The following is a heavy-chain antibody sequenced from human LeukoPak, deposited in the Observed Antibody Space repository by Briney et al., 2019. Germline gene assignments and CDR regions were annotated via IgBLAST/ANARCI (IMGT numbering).Heavy chain of an antibody. V-gene: IGHV3-48*04. CDR2: ISGSSSTI. CDR3: ALWVVVTARAWDY. D-gene: IGHD2-21*02. Sequence: GGSLRLSCAASGLTFSSYSMNWVRQAPGKGLEWLSYISGSSSTIYYADSVKGRFTISRDNAKNSLYLQMNSLRAEDTAVYYCALWVVVTARAWDYWGQGTLVTVSS. CDR1: GLTFSSYS. J-gene: IGHJ4*02.